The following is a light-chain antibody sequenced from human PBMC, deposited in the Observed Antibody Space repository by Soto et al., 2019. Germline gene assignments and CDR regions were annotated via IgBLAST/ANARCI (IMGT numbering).Light chain of an antibody. Sequence: SYELTQPPSVSVSPGQTASITCSGDKLGDKYACWYQQKPGQSPVLVIYQDSKRPSGIPERFSGSNSGNTATLTISGIQAMDEADYYCQAWDSSNHVFGTGTKLTVL. V-gene: IGLV3-1*01. CDR2: QDS. CDR1: KLGDKY. CDR3: QAWDSSNHV. J-gene: IGLJ1*01.